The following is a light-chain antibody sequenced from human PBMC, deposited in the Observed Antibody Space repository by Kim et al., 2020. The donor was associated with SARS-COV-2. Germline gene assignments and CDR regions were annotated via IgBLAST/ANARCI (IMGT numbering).Light chain of an antibody. V-gene: IGKV1-39*01. Sequence: DIQMTQSPSSLSASVGDRVTITCRASQSISSYLNWYQQKPGKAPKLLIYAASSLQSGVPSRFSGSGSGTDFTLTISSLQPEDFATYYCQQSYSTPPYTLGQGTKL. J-gene: IGKJ2*01. CDR3: QQSYSTPPYT. CDR1: QSISSY. CDR2: AAS.